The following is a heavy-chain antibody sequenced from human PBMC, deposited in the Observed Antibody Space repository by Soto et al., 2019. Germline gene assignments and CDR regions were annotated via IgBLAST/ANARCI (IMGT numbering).Heavy chain of an antibody. Sequence: QVQLQQWGAGLLKPSETLSLTCAVYGGSFSGYYWSWIRPPPGKGLEWIGEINHSGSTNYNPSLKSRVTISVDTSKNQFSLKLSSVTAADTAVYYCARARRSLYGMDVWGQGTTVTVSS. CDR1: GGSFSGYY. CDR2: INHSGST. V-gene: IGHV4-34*01. CDR3: ARARRSLYGMDV. J-gene: IGHJ6*02.